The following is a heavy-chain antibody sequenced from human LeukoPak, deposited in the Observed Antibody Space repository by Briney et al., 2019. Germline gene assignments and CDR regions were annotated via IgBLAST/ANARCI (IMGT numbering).Heavy chain of an antibody. CDR2: IRYDGSNK. V-gene: IGHV3-30*02. Sequence: GGSLRLSCAASGFTFSSYGMHWVRRAPGKGLEWVAFIRYDGSNKYYADSVKGRFTISRDNSKNTLYLQMNSLRAEDTAVYYCAKDQEIAVAGTVDYWGQGTLVTVSS. D-gene: IGHD6-19*01. CDR3: AKDQEIAVAGTVDY. J-gene: IGHJ4*02. CDR1: GFTFSSYG.